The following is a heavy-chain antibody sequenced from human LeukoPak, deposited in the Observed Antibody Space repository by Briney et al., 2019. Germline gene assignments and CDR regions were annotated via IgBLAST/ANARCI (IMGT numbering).Heavy chain of an antibody. CDR3: ATTVTAPLDAFDI. Sequence: ASVKVSCKASGYTFTSYGISWVRQAPGQGLEWMGWISAYNGNTNYAQKLQGRVTMTRDMSTSTVYMELSSLRSEDTAVYYCATTVTAPLDAFDIWGQGTMVTVSS. V-gene: IGHV1-18*01. CDR1: GYTFTSYG. J-gene: IGHJ3*02. CDR2: ISAYNGNT. D-gene: IGHD2-21*02.